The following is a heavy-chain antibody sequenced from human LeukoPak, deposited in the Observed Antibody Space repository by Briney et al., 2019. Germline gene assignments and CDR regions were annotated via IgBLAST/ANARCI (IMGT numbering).Heavy chain of an antibody. CDR3: AREGDTAMVIDY. D-gene: IGHD5-18*01. Sequence: GSLRLSCAASGFTFSSYSLNWVRQAPGKGLEWISYISSSSSTIYYADSVKGRFTISRDNAKNSLFLQMNSLRDEDTAVYYCAREGDTAMVIDYWGQGTLVTVSS. V-gene: IGHV3-48*02. CDR1: GFTFSSYS. J-gene: IGHJ4*02. CDR2: ISSSSSTI.